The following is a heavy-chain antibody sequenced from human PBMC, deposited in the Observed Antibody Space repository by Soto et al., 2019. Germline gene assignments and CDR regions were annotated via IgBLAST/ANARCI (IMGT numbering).Heavy chain of an antibody. CDR2: INHSGST. D-gene: IGHD3-3*01. CDR3: ARGRITIFGVVWGLGY. J-gene: IGHJ4*02. V-gene: IGHV4-34*01. Sequence: SETLSLTCAVYGGSFSGYYWSWIRQPPGKGLEWIGEINHSGSTNYNPSLKSRVTISVDTSKNQFSLKLSSVTAADTAVYYCARGRITIFGVVWGLGYWGQGTLVTVSS. CDR1: GGSFSGYY.